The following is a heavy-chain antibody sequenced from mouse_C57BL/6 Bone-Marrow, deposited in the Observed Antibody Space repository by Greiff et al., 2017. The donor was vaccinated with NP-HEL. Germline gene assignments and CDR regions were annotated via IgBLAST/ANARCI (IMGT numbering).Heavy chain of an antibody. V-gene: IGHV1-36*01. Sequence: EVKLVESGPVLVKPGPSVKISCKASGFTFTDYYMHWVKQSHGKSLEWIGLVYPYNGGTSYNQKFKGKATLTVDTSSSTAYMELNSLTSEDSAVYYCARNPLLRSYYFDYWGQGTTLTVSS. CDR3: ARNPLLRSYYFDY. CDR1: GFTFTDYY. D-gene: IGHD1-1*01. J-gene: IGHJ2*01. CDR2: VYPYNGGT.